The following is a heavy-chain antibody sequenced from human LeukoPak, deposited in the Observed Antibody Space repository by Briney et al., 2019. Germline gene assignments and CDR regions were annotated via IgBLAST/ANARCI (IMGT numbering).Heavy chain of an antibody. V-gene: IGHV4-34*01. CDR1: GGSFSGYY. CDR3: ARGEDGDYYFQH. Sequence: SEILSLTCAVYGGSFSGYYWSWIRQPPGKGPEWIGEINHSGSSNYNPSLKSRVTISVDTSKNQFSLKLSSVTAADTAVYYCARGEDGDYYFQHWGQGTLVTVSS. CDR2: INHSGSS. D-gene: IGHD4-17*01. J-gene: IGHJ1*01.